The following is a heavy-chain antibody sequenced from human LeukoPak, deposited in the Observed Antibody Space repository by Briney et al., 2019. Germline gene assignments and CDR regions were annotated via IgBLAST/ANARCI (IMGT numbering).Heavy chain of an antibody. J-gene: IGHJ4*02. Sequence: GESLKISCKGSGYSFTSYWIGWVRQAPGQGLEWMGWISAYNANTNYAQNLQGRVTMTTDTSTSTAYMELRSLRSDDTAVYFCARDYYSGSYYGDYWGQGTLVTVSS. CDR1: GYSFTSYW. CDR3: ARDYYSGSYYGDY. D-gene: IGHD1-26*01. CDR2: ISAYNANT. V-gene: IGHV1-18*04.